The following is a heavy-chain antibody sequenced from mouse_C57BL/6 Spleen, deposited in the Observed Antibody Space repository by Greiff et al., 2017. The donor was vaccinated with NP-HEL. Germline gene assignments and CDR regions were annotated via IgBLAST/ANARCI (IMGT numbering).Heavy chain of an antibody. J-gene: IGHJ3*01. CDR3: TTPYGGFAY. Sequence: DVQLQQSGAELVRPGASVKLSCTASGFNIKDDYMHWVKQRPEQGLEWIGWIDPENGDTEYASKFQGKATITADTSSNTAYLQLSSLTSEDTAVYYCTTPYGGFAYWGQGTLVTVSA. V-gene: IGHV14-4*01. CDR1: GFNIKDDY. D-gene: IGHD1-1*01. CDR2: IDPENGDT.